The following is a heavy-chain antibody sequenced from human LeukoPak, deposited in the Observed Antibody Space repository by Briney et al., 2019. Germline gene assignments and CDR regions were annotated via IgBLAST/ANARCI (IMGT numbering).Heavy chain of an antibody. V-gene: IGHV1-69*04. CDR2: IIPIFGIA. Sequence: SVKVSCKASGGTFSSYAICWVRQAPGQGLEWMGRIIPIFGIANYAQKFQGRVTITADKSTSTAYMELSSLRSEDTAVYYCARDHESRAAAAAGYWGQGTLVTVSS. CDR1: GGTFSSYA. J-gene: IGHJ4*02. D-gene: IGHD6-13*01. CDR3: ARDHESRAAAAAGY.